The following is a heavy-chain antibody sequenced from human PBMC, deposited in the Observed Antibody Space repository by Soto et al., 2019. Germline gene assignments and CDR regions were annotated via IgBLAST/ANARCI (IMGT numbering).Heavy chain of an antibody. CDR2: IYYSGST. J-gene: IGHJ6*02. CDR3: ARSKYYYYCGMDV. V-gene: IGHV4-39*01. Sequence: SETLSLTCTVSGGSISSSSYYWGWIRQPPGKGLEWIGSIYYSGSTYSHPSLKSRVTISVDTSKNQFSLKLSSVTAADTAVYYCARSKYYYYCGMDVWGQGTTVTVSS. CDR1: GGSISSSSYY.